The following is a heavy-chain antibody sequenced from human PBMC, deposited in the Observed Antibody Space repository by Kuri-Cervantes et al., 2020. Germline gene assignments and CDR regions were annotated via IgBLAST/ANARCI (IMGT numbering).Heavy chain of an antibody. Sequence: ASVKVSCKASGYTFTSYGISWVRQAPGQGLEWMGWISAYNGNTNYAQKLQGRVTMTTDTSTSTAYMELRSLRSDDTAVYYCARGRYCGGDCYYYYYYGMDVWGQGTTVTVSS. CDR1: GYTFTSYG. CDR3: ARGRYCGGDCYYYYYYGMDV. V-gene: IGHV1-18*01. D-gene: IGHD2-21*02. J-gene: IGHJ6*02. CDR2: ISAYNGNT.